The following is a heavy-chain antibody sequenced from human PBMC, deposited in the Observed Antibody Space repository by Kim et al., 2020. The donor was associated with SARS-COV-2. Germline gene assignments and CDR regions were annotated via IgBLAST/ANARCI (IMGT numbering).Heavy chain of an antibody. CDR2: ISSNGGST. Sequence: GGSLRLSCSASGFTFSSYAMHWVRQAPGKGLEYVSAISSNGGSTYYADSVKGRFTISRDNSKNTLYLQMSSLRDEDTAVYYCVTGTYYDFWSGYYGMDVWGQGTTVTVS. D-gene: IGHD3-3*01. V-gene: IGHV3-64D*09. CDR3: VTGTYYDFWSGYYGMDV. J-gene: IGHJ6*02. CDR1: GFTFSSYA.